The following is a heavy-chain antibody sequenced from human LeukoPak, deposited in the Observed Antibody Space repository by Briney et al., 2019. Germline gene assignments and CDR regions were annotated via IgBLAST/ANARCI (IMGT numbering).Heavy chain of an antibody. CDR2: ISAYNGNT. J-gene: IGHJ4*02. Sequence: EASVKVSCKASGYTFTSYGISWVRQAPGQGLEWMGWISAYNGNTNYAQKLQGRVTMTTDTSTSTAYMGLRSLRSDDTAVYYCARVEGPDIVVVPAATDLDYWGQGTLVTVSS. D-gene: IGHD2-2*01. CDR1: GYTFTSYG. V-gene: IGHV1-18*01. CDR3: ARVEGPDIVVVPAATDLDY.